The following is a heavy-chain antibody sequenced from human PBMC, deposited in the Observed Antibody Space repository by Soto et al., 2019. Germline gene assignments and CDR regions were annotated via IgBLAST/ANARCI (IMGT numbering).Heavy chain of an antibody. D-gene: IGHD2-8*02. CDR3: ARDKITGLFDY. J-gene: IGHJ4*02. CDR2: INHSGST. V-gene: IGHV4-34*01. Sequence: SETLSLTCAVSGGSFCGYYWTWIRQPPETGLEWIGEINHSGSTNYNPSLKSRVTISVDTSKNQFSLKLTSVTAADTAVYYCARDKITGLFDYWGQGTLVTVSS. CDR1: GGSFCGYY.